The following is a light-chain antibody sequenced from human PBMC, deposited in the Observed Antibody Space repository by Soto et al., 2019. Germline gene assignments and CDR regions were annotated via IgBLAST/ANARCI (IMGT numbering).Light chain of an antibody. CDR3: QQYNNWPLT. J-gene: IGKJ4*01. CDR2: GAS. CDR1: QSTNNY. Sequence: EIVMTQSPATLSVSPGERATLSCRASQSTNNYLAWYQQKPGQAPRLLIDGASTRATGIPARLSGSGSGTEFTLTISSLQSEDFAVYYCQQYNNWPLTFGGGTKVEIK. V-gene: IGKV3-15*01.